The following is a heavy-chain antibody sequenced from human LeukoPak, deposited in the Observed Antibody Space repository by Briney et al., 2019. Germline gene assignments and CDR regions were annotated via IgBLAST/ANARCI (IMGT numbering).Heavy chain of an antibody. CDR1: GFTFSMFA. CDR3: ARLTTEYFDY. J-gene: IGHJ4*02. CDR2: TSYNGNIN. D-gene: IGHD4-17*01. V-gene: IGHV3-30*04. Sequence: QPGGSLRLSCAASGFTFSMFAMHWVRQAPGKGLEWVAVTSYNGNINYYADSVKGRFTISRDNSKNTLYLQMNSLRAEDTAVYYCARLTTEYFDYWGQGTLVTVSS.